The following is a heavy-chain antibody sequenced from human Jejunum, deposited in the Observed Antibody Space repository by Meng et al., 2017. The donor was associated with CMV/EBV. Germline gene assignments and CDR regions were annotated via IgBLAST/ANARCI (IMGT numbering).Heavy chain of an antibody. CDR1: GCIFDDYT. V-gene: IGHV3-9*01. Sequence: GCIFDDYTMQWVRQAPGKGLEWVSSISWNSDDIGYADSVKGRLTMSRDNAKNSLYLQMNSLRAEDTAFYYCAKDTGRTWPRYLDYWGQGTLVTVSS. CDR3: AKDTGRTWPRYLDY. J-gene: IGHJ4*02. CDR2: ISWNSDDI.